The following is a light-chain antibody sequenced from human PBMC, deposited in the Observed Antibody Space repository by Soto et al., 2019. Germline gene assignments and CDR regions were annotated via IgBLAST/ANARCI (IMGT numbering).Light chain of an antibody. CDR3: ASYTTSSTYV. CDR1: SSDVGGYSY. J-gene: IGLJ1*01. Sequence: QSALTQPASVSGSPGQSIAISCTGTSSDVGGYSYVSWYQQQPGKAPKLVISDVSNRPSGVSDRFSGSKSGNTASLTISGLQTEDEADYYCASYTTSSTYVFGTGTKHRP. CDR2: DVS. V-gene: IGLV2-14*01.